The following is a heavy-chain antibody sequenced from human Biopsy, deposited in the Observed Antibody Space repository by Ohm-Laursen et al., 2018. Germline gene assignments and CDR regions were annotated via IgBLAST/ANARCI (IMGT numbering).Heavy chain of an antibody. D-gene: IGHD3-10*01. J-gene: IGHJ4*02. CDR2: IYYSGST. CDR3: ARQEFATSPLDY. CDR1: GGSISRSSYY. V-gene: IGHV4-39*01. Sequence: SDTLSLTCTVTGGSISRSSYYWDWIRQPPGKGLEWIGSIYYSGSTHYNPSLKSRVTISADRSKNQFSLKLTSVTAADTAMYYCARQEFATSPLDYWGQGSLVTVSS.